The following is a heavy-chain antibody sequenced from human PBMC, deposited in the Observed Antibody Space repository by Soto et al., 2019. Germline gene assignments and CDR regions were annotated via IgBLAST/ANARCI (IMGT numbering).Heavy chain of an antibody. V-gene: IGHV5-51*01. D-gene: IGHD3-22*01. CDR3: ARAPPYYYDSSGYHAPVYDY. CDR1: GYSFTSYW. J-gene: IGHJ4*02. Sequence: PGESLKISCKGSGYSFTSYWIGWVRQMPGKGLEWMGIIYPGDSDTRYSPSFQGQVTISADKSISTAYLQWSSLKASDTAVYYCARAPPYYYDSSGYHAPVYDYWGQGTLVTVSS. CDR2: IYPGDSDT.